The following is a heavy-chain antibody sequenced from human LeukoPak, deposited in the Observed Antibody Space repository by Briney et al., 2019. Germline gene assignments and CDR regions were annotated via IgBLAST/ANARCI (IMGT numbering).Heavy chain of an antibody. V-gene: IGHV4-38-2*02. CDR3: ARQGGSYDSSGYWHWFDP. D-gene: IGHD3-22*01. CDR2: IYYSGST. CDR1: GYSISNTYY. Sequence: SETLSLTCTVSGYSISNTYYWGWIRQPPGKGLEWIGSIYYSGSTLYNPSLKSRVTMSIDTSKDQFSLKLSSVTAADTAVYYCARQGGSYDSSGYWHWFDPWGQGTLVTVSS. J-gene: IGHJ5*02.